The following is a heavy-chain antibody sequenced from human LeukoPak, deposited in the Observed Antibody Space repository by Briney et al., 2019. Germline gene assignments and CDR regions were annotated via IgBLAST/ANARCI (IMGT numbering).Heavy chain of an antibody. V-gene: IGHV3-11*01. D-gene: IGHD3-22*01. CDR1: GFTFSDYY. CDR3: ARERVTYYYDSSGYYLDY. Sequence: PGGSLRLSCAASGFTFSDYYMSWIRQAPGKGLEWVSYISSSGSTIYYADSVKGRFTISRDNAKNSPYLQMNSLRAEDTVVYYCARERVTYYYDSSGYYLDYWGQGTLVTVSS. J-gene: IGHJ4*02. CDR2: ISSSGSTI.